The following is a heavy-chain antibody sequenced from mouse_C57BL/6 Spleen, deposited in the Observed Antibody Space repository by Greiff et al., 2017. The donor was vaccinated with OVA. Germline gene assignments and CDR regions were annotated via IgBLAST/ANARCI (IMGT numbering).Heavy chain of an antibody. CDR1: GYTFTSYW. CDR3: ARKSNYLDYVDY. CDR2: INPGNGGT. J-gene: IGHJ2*01. D-gene: IGHD2-5*01. V-gene: IGHV1-53*01. Sequence: VQLQQPGTELVKPGASVKLSCKASGYTFTSYWMHWVKQRPGQGLEWIGYINPGNGGTNYNEKFKGKATLTVDKSSSTAYMQLSSLTSEDSAVYYCARKSNYLDYVDYWGQGTTLTVSS.